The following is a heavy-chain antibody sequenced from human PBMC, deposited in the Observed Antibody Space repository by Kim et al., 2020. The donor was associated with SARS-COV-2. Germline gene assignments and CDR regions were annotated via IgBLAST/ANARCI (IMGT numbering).Heavy chain of an antibody. D-gene: IGHD5-12*01. CDR3: AGWLQGFDY. CDR1: GGSISTFY. J-gene: IGHJ4*02. CDR2: INYSGST. Sequence: SETLSLTCTVSGGSISTFYWNWIRQPPGKGLEWIGYINYSGSTNSNPSLKSRVTISVDTSKNQFSLKLSSVTAADTAVYYCAGWLQGFDYWGQGTLVTVSS. V-gene: IGHV4-59*01.